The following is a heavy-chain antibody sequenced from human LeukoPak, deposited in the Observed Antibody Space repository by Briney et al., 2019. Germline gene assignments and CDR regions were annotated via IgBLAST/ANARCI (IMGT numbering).Heavy chain of an antibody. V-gene: IGHV4-61*02. Sequence: PSQTLSLTCTVSGGSISSGSYYWSWIRQPAGKGLEWIGRIYTSGSTNYNPSLKSRVTISVDMSKNQFSLKLSSVTAADTAVYYCASTGYSSSWYYYYMDVWGKGTTVTVSS. CDR3: ASTGYSSSWYYYYMDV. CDR2: IYTSGST. D-gene: IGHD6-13*01. CDR1: GGSISSGSYY. J-gene: IGHJ6*03.